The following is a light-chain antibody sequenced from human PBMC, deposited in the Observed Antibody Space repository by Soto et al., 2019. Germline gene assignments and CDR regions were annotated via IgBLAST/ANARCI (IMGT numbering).Light chain of an antibody. V-gene: IGKV3D-15*01. J-gene: IGKJ2*01. CDR3: QQYNNWPQT. Sequence: EIVMTQSPATLSVSPGERATLSCRASQSVSSNLAWYQQKPGQAPRLLIYGASTRATGIPARFSGSGSGTEFTLTISSLQSEDFAVYYCQQYNNWPQTFGQGTQRAIK. CDR1: QSVSSN. CDR2: GAS.